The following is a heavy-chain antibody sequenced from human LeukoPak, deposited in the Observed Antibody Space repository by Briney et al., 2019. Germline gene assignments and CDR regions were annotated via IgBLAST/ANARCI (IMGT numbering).Heavy chain of an antibody. J-gene: IGHJ3*02. CDR2: ISYSSANL. CDR1: GFTFSSYS. Sequence: GGSLRLSCAASGFTFSSYSMNWVRQAPGKGLEWVSSISYSSANLYSADSVKGRFTISRDNAKNSLYLQMNSLRAEDTAVYYCARERRSVAITTDALDIWGQGTMVTVSS. D-gene: IGHD1-1*01. CDR3: ARERRSVAITTDALDI. V-gene: IGHV3-21*01.